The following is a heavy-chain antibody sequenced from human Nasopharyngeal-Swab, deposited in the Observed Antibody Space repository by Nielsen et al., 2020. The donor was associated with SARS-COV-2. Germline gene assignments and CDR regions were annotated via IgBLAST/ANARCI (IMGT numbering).Heavy chain of an antibody. J-gene: IGHJ4*02. Sequence: GESLKISCAAPGFTVSSNYMSWVRQAPGKGLEWVSVIYSGGSTYYADSVKGRFTICRDNSKNTLYLQMNSLRAEDTAVYYCAAGVVVPAANYDYWGQGTLVTVSS. D-gene: IGHD2-2*01. V-gene: IGHV3-53*01. CDR3: AAGVVVPAANYDY. CDR2: IYSGGST. CDR1: GFTVSSNY.